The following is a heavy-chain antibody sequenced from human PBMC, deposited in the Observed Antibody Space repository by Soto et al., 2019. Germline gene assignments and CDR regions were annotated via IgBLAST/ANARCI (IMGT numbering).Heavy chain of an antibody. D-gene: IGHD2-2*02. CDR2: IYHSGST. J-gene: IGHJ1*01. CDR3: ARGQHTDYFQQ. CDR1: GGSVSSGSDY. V-gene: IGHV4-61*01. Sequence: QVQLQESGPGLVKPSETLSLTCSVSGGSVSSGSDYWSWIRQPPGKGLEWIAYIYHSGSTNYNPSLMSRVTISVDTSKNQVSLKLRSVTPADTAVYYCARGQHTDYFQQWGQGTLVTVSS.